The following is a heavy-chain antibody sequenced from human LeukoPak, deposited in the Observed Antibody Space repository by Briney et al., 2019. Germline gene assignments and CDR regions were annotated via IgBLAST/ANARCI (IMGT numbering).Heavy chain of an antibody. CDR1: GGSISSYY. CDR3: ARGGSGSYYRRGALDI. CDR2: IYYSGST. J-gene: IGHJ3*02. V-gene: IGHV4-59*01. Sequence: PSETLSLTCTVSGGSISSYYWSWIRQPPGKGLEWIGYIYYSGSTNYNPSLKSRVTISVDTSKNQFSLKLSSVTAADTAVYYCARGGSGSYYRRGALDIWGQGTMVTVSS. D-gene: IGHD1-26*01.